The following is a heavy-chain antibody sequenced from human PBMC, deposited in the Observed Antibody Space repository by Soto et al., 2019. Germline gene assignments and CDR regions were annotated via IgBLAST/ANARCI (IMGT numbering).Heavy chain of an antibody. J-gene: IGHJ5*02. CDR3: ARGRNFHFDSSYNWFDP. CDR1: GGSISSGGFF. Sequence: PSETLSLTCTVTGGSISSGGFFWTWIRQHPERGLEWIGYIYSSASTSYNPSLRSRAIISLDTSKNQFSLRLSSVTGADTAVYYCARGRNFHFDSSYNWFDPWGQGTLVTVSS. V-gene: IGHV4-31*03. D-gene: IGHD3-22*01. CDR2: IYSSAST.